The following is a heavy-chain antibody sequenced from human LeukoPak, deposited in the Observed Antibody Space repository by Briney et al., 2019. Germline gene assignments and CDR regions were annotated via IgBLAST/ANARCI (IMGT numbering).Heavy chain of an antibody. CDR3: VRDHYRIEM. D-gene: IGHD1-26*01. J-gene: IGHJ3*01. V-gene: IGHV3-7*01. CDR2: IKPDGSGT. CDR1: GFTFSSYA. Sequence: PGGSLRLSCAASGFTFSSYAMHWVRQAPGKGLEWVATIKPDGSGTYYVDSVKGRFSISRDSAKTSLYLQMNNLRPEDTGIYYCVRDHYRIEMWGRGTMVTVSS.